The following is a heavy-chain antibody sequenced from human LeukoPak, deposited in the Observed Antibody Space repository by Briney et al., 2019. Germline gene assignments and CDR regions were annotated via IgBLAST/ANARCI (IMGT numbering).Heavy chain of an antibody. CDR3: ARDPPHDSSGYYSDY. Sequence: KPSETLSLTCAVSGYSISSGYYWGWIRQPPGKGLEWIGSIYHSGSTYYNPSLKSRVTISVDTSMNQFSLKLSSVTAADTAVYYYARDPPHDSSGYYSDYWGQGTLVTVSS. CDR1: GYSISSGYY. V-gene: IGHV4-38-2*02. CDR2: IYHSGST. D-gene: IGHD3-22*01. J-gene: IGHJ4*02.